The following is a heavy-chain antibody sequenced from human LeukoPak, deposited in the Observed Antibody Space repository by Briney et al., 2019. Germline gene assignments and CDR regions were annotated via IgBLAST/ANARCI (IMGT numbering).Heavy chain of an antibody. V-gene: IGHV1-8*01. CDR1: GYTFTSYD. CDR2: VNPNSGNP. Sequence: GASVKVSCKASGYTFTSYDINWVRQATGQGLEYMGWVNPNSGNPGYTQKFQGRVTMTRNTSISTAYMELSSLRSEDTAVYYCARVKEDAFDIWGQGTMVTVSS. J-gene: IGHJ3*02. CDR3: ARVKEDAFDI.